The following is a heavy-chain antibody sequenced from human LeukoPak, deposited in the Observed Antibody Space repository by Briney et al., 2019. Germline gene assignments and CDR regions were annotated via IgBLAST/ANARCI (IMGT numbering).Heavy chain of an antibody. J-gene: IGHJ4*02. CDR2: IIGGAGST. CDR3: THGSMYQLDY. D-gene: IGHD2-2*01. V-gene: IGHV3-23*01. CDR1: GFTFSSYG. Sequence: GGSLRLSCAASGFTFSSYGMHWVRQAPGKGLEWVSGIIGGAGSTYYADSVKGRFTISRDNSKNTLYLQMNSLRAEDTAVYYCTHGSMYQLDYWGQGTLVTVSS.